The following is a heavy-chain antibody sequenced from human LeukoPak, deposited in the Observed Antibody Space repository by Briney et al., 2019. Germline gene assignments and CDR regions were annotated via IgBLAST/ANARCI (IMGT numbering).Heavy chain of an antibody. V-gene: IGHV3-33*01. CDR3: ARLVGGTTGATDY. J-gene: IGHJ4*02. Sequence: GGSLRLSCTASGFNFSYYAMHWVRQAPGKGLAWVALIWFDGSNEYYDDSVKGRFTISRDNSKGTVFLQMNGLTVDDTGVYYCARLVGGTTGATDYWGQGSLVYVS. CDR2: IWFDGSNE. CDR1: GFNFSYYA. D-gene: IGHD1-26*01.